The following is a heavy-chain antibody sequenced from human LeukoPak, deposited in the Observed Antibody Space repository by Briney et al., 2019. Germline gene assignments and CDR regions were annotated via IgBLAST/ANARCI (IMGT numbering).Heavy chain of an antibody. V-gene: IGHV4-30-2*01. CDR1: GDSISSGGYV. CDR2: ISHYENA. J-gene: IGHJ4*02. CDR3: ARDGYNSAPFDY. Sequence: SETLSLTCTVSGDSISSGGYVWSCIRQPPGKGLEWIGYISHYENAYYNPSLSSRVTMSVDKSKNQVSLKITSVTAADTAIYYCARDGYNSAPFDYWGPGTLVTVSS. D-gene: IGHD5-24*01.